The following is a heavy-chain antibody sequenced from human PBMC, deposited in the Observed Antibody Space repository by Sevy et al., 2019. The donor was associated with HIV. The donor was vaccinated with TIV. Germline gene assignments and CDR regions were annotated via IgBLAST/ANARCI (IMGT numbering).Heavy chain of an antibody. CDR3: AKDRSHIIMIRGVVIFDY. V-gene: IGHV3-23*01. J-gene: IGHJ4*02. D-gene: IGHD3-10*01. CDR2: ISGSGNT. CDR1: GFTFSSYA. Sequence: GGSLRLSCAASGFTFSSYAMSWVRQAPGKGLEWVSAISGSGNTYYADSVKGRFTISRDNPKNTLVLQMNGLRAEDTAVYYCAKDRSHIIMIRGVVIFDYWGQGTLVTVSS.